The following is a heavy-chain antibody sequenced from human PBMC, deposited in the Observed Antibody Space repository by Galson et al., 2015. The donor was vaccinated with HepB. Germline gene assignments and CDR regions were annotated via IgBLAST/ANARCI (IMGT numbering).Heavy chain of an antibody. CDR2: ISSSSSYI. J-gene: IGHJ6*02. V-gene: IGHV3-21*01. CDR1: GFSFSSYS. D-gene: IGHD5/OR15-5a*01. CDR3: AREWGGLYDWGRGMDV. Sequence: SLRLSCAASGFSFSSYSMNWVRQAPGKGLEWVSSISSSSSYIYYADSVKGRFTISRDNAKNSLYLQMNSLRAEDTAVYYCAREWGGLYDWGRGMDVWGQGTTVTITS.